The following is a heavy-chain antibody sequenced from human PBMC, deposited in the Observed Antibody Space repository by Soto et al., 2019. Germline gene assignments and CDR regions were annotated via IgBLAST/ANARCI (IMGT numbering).Heavy chain of an antibody. D-gene: IGHD2-2*03. CDR2: ISNDGNSE. Sequence: PGGSLRLSCAASGFIFRSFVMHWVRQAPGKGLEWVALISNDGNSEYYADSVKGRFTISRDNYKKTLFVQMNSLRGEDTAVYYCARGTTFGYFDYWGQGALVTVSS. CDR1: GFIFRSFV. CDR3: ARGTTFGYFDY. V-gene: IGHV3-30-3*01. J-gene: IGHJ4*02.